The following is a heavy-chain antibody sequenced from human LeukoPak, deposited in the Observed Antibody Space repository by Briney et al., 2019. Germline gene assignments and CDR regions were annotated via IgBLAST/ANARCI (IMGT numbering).Heavy chain of an antibody. V-gene: IGHV3-74*01. CDR3: ARASYTDDASDI. J-gene: IGHJ3*02. Sequence: PWGSLRLSCAASGVTFSGYWRHWVRQGPGKGLEWVSRINTGGSIKTYAYSEKGRFTISRDNTKNTVYLHMSGLRAEDTGLYSCARASYTDDASDIWGQGTMVTVSS. CDR1: GVTFSGYW. CDR2: INTGGSIK. D-gene: IGHD2-2*02.